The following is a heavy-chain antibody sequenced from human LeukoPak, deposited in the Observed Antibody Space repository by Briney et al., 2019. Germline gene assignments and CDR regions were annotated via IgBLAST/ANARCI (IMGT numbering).Heavy chain of an antibody. J-gene: IGHJ4*02. CDR3: ARAGDDGYFDY. CDR1: GGSISSYY. Sequence: SETLSLTCTVSGGSISSYYWSWIRQPPGKGLEWIGYIYYSGSTNYNPSLKSRVTISVDTSKNQFSLKLSSVTAADTAVYYCARAGDDGYFDYWGQGTLVTVSS. CDR2: IYYSGST. D-gene: IGHD3-22*01. V-gene: IGHV4-59*01.